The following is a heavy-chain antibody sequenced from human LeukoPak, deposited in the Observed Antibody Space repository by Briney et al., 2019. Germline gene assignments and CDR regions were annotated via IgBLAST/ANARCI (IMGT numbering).Heavy chain of an antibody. CDR1: GYSFTSYW. CDR2: IYPGDSDT. V-gene: IGHV5-51*01. CDR3: ATGGAMIVAFQGPFDI. D-gene: IGHD3-22*01. J-gene: IGHJ3*02. Sequence: GESLKISCKGSGYSFTSYWIGWVRQMPGKGLEWMGIIYPGDSDTRYSPSFQGQVTISADKSISTAYLQWSSLKASDTAMYYCATGGAMIVAFQGPFDIWGQGTMVTVSS.